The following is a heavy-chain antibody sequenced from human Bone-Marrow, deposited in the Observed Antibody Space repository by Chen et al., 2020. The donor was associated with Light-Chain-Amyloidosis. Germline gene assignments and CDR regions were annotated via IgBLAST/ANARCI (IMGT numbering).Heavy chain of an antibody. CDR3: AREGTAMGRGQFLNFFYYMDV. CDR2: IYTSGNT. Sequence: GSGPGPVKPSQTLSLTCSVSGASMTNGSHYWSWIRLPAGKGLEWIGRIYTSGNTNYSPSLKSRVTISVDTSKNQFSLKLNSVTAADTAVYYCAREGTAMGRGQFLNFFYYMDVWGKGTTVTVSS. V-gene: IGHV4-61*02. D-gene: IGHD5-18*01. J-gene: IGHJ6*03. CDR1: GASMTNGSHY.